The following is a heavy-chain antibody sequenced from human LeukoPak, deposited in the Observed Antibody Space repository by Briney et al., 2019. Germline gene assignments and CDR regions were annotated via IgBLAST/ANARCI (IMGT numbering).Heavy chain of an antibody. D-gene: IGHD2-2*01. CDR1: GLTFSSYW. J-gene: IGHJ6*03. V-gene: IGHV3-74*01. Sequence: GGSLRLSCAASGLTFSSYWMHWVRQAPGKGLVWVSRINSDGSSTSYADSVKGRFTISRDNAKNTLYLQMNSLRAEDTAVYYCGRVTVGGIVVVSVAMFWDYYYYYMDVWGKGTTVTVSS. CDR3: GRVTVGGIVVVSVAMFWDYYYYYMDV. CDR2: INSDGSST.